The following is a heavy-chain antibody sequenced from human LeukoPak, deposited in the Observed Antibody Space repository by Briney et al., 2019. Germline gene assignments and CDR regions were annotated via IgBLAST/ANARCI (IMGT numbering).Heavy chain of an antibody. Sequence: GESLKISCKGSGYSFTSYWIGWVRQLPGKGLEGMGIIYPGDSDTRYSPSFQGQVTISADKSISNAYLQWSSLKASDTAMYYCARLSADDYDFWSGYLNAFDIWGQGTMVTVSS. J-gene: IGHJ3*02. CDR3: ARLSADDYDFWSGYLNAFDI. D-gene: IGHD3-3*01. CDR1: GYSFTSYW. V-gene: IGHV5-51*01. CDR2: IYPGDSDT.